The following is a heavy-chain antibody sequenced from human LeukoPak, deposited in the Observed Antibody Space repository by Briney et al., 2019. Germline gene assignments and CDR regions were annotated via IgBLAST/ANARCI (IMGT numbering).Heavy chain of an antibody. V-gene: IGHV3-48*03. D-gene: IGHD4-23*01. CDR2: ISTSGSAI. J-gene: IGHJ4*02. CDR3: ARATTTVASFDY. CDR1: GFTFSTYE. Sequence: QPGGSLRLSCAASGFTFSTYEMNWVRQAPGKGLEWISYISTSGSAIYYADSVKGRFTISTDNVKNSLYLQTNSLRAEDTAVYYCARATTTVASFDYWGQGTLVTVSS.